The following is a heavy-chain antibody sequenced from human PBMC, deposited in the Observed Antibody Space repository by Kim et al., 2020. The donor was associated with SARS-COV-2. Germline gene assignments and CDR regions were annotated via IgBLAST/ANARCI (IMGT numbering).Heavy chain of an antibody. Sequence: SETLSLTCTVSGGSISSSSYYLGWIRQPPGKGLEWIGSIHYSGSTYYISSLKSRVTISVDTSKKHFSLKLISVTAADTAVYYCARYHDSTGNYYYGMDA. J-gene: IGHJ6*01. CDR3: ARYHDSTGNYYYGMDA. V-gene: IGHV4-39*02. CDR1: GGSISSSSYY. CDR2: IHYSGST. D-gene: IGHD2-15*01.